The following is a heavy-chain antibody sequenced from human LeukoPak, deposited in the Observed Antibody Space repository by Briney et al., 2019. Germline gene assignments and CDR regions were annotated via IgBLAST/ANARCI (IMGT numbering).Heavy chain of an antibody. D-gene: IGHD3-10*01. J-gene: IGHJ4*02. CDR1: GGSISSGISY. CDR2: IYTSGST. V-gene: IGHV4-61*02. CDR3: ARDQRYYYGSGSYYNVFDY. Sequence: PSQSLSPISTASGGSISSGISYWSWICQPAGKGLEWIRRIYTSGSTNYNPSLKSRVPISVVTSKKQFSLKLSSVTAADTAVYYCARDQRYYYGSGSYYNVFDYWGQGTLVTVSS.